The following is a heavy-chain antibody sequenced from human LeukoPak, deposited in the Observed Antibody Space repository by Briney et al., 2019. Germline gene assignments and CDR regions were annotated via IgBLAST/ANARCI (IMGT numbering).Heavy chain of an antibody. CDR1: GYTFGTYG. CDR2: ISANNGKT. J-gene: IGHJ4*02. V-gene: IGHV1-18*01. CDR3: AKVAGDRLDS. Sequence: ASVKVSCKASGYTFGTYGFCWVRQAPGHGLEWMGWISANNGKTNFAQKFQGRVTITTDTSTTTAYMELTSLRPDDTAVYYCAKVAGDRLDSWGQGTLVTVSS. D-gene: IGHD6-13*01.